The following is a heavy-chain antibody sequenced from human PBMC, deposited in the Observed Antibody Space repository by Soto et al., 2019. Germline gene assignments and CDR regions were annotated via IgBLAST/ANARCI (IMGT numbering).Heavy chain of an antibody. D-gene: IGHD5-12*01. CDR1: GGSISSGGCY. V-gene: IGHV4-31*03. Sequence: SETLSLTCTVSGGSISSGGCYWSWIRQHPGKGLEWIGYIYYSGSTYYNPSLKSRVTISVDTSKNQFSLKLSSLTAADTAVYFCAIGRGDGYNYLPDSWGPGTLVTVSS. CDR2: IYYSGST. CDR3: AIGRGDGYNYLPDS. J-gene: IGHJ5*01.